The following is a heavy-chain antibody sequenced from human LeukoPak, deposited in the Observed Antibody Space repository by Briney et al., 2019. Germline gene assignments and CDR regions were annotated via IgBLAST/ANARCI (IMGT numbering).Heavy chain of an antibody. D-gene: IGHD6-6*01. CDR3: ARVGYSSSSNYFDY. J-gene: IGHJ4*02. Sequence: SETLSLTCAVYGGSFSGYYWSWIRQPPGKGLEWIGEINHSGSTNYNPSLKSRVTISVDTSKNQFSLKLSSVTAADTAVYYCARVGYSSSSNYFDYWGQGTLVTVSS. CDR1: GGSFSGYY. CDR2: INHSGST. V-gene: IGHV4-34*01.